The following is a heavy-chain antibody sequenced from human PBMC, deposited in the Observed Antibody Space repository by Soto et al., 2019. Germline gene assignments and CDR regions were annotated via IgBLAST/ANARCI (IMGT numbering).Heavy chain of an antibody. D-gene: IGHD2-2*01. CDR3: ARLVYCSSTSCYGNYYYYGMDV. CDR1: GYSFTSYW. V-gene: IGHV5-51*01. CDR2: IYPGDSDT. J-gene: IGHJ6*02. Sequence: GESLKISCKGSGYSFTSYWIGWVRQMPGKGLEWMGIIYPGDSDTRYSPSFQGQVTISADKSISTAYLQWSSLKASDTAMYYCARLVYCSSTSCYGNYYYYGMDVWGQGTTVTVSS.